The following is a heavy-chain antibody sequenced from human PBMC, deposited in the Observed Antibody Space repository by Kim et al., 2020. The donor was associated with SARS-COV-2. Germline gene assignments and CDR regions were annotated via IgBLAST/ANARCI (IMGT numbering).Heavy chain of an antibody. V-gene: IGHV3-49*04. CDR2: IRSKAYGGTT. CDR1: GFTFGDHA. CDR3: TRGVVRGVIYYYYGMDV. D-gene: IGHD3-10*01. Sequence: GGSLRLSCTASGFTFGDHAMSWVRQAPGKGLEWVGFIRSKAYGGTTEYAASVKGRFTISRDDSKSIAYLQMNSLKTEDTAVYYCTRGVVRGVIYYYYGMDVWGQGTTVTVSS. J-gene: IGHJ6*02.